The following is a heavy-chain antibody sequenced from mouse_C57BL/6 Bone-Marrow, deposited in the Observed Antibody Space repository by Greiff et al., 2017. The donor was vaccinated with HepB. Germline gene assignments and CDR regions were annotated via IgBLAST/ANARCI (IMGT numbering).Heavy chain of an antibody. V-gene: IGHV1-69*01. J-gene: IGHJ2*01. D-gene: IGHD2-1*01. Sequence: QVQLQQPGAELVMPGASVKLSCKASGYTFTSYWMHWVKQRPGQGLEWIGEIDPSDSYTNYNQKFKGKSTVTADKSSSTAYMQLSSLTSEDSAVYYCAAYGNYGYWGQGTTLTVSS. CDR2: IDPSDSYT. CDR3: AAYGNYGY. CDR1: GYTFTSYW.